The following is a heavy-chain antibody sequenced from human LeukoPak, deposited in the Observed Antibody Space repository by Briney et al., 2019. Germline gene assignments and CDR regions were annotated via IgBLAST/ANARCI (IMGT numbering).Heavy chain of an antibody. J-gene: IGHJ4*02. CDR1: GDSFSSYY. CDR3: ARHRFGHLFDT. CDR2: IYHTGHT. V-gene: IGHV4-59*01. D-gene: IGHD3-16*01. Sequence: PSETLSPTCTVSGDSFSSYYWSWIRQPPGKGLEWIGYIYHTGHTEYNPSLKSRVSISLDTSKSQFSLKLSSVTAADTAVYYCARHRFGHLFDTWGQGTLVTVSS.